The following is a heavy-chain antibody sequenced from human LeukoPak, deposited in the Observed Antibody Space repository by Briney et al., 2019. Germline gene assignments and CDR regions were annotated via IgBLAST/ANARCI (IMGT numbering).Heavy chain of an antibody. CDR1: GGSISSYY. CDR3: ATSSSSTSCCTFDY. J-gene: IGHJ4*02. CDR2: IYYRGST. D-gene: IGHD2-2*02. Sequence: PSETLSLTCTVSGGSISSYYWSWIRQPPGKGLEWIGYIYYRGSTNYNPSLKSRVTISVDTSKNQFSLKLSSVTAADTAVYYCATSSSSTSCCTFDYWGQGTLVTVSS. V-gene: IGHV4-59*01.